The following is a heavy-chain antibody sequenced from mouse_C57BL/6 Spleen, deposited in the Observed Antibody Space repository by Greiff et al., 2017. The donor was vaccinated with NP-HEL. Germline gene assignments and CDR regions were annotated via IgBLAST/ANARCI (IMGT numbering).Heavy chain of an antibody. CDR1: GFNIKDYY. Sequence: EVHLVESGAELVRPGASVKLSCTASGFNIKDYYMHWVKQRPEQGLEWIGRIDPDDGDTEYAPKFQGKATMTADTSSNTAYLQLSSLTSEDTAVYYCTPDGCYGAWFAYWGQGTLVTVSA. CDR2: IDPDDGDT. J-gene: IGHJ3*01. V-gene: IGHV14-1*01. CDR3: TPDGCYGAWFAY. D-gene: IGHD2-3*01.